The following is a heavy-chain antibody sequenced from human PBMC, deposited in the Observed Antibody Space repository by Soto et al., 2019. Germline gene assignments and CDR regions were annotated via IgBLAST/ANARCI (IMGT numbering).Heavy chain of an antibody. CDR1: GFSVITISIG. CDR2: IDWDDDK. CDR3: ARSRHYYGMDV. V-gene: IGHV2-70*01. Sequence: SGPTLVNPTQTLTLTFTFSGFSVITISIGVSWIRQPPGKALEWLALIDWDDDKYYSTSLKTRLTISKDTSKNQVVLTMTNMDPVDTATYYCARSRHYYGMDVWGQGTTVTVSS. J-gene: IGHJ6*02.